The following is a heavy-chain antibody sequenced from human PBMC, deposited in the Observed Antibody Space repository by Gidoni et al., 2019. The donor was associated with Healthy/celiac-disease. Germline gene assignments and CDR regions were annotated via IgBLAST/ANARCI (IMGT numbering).Heavy chain of an antibody. Sequence: QLQLQESGPGLVKPSETLSLTCTVSGGSISSSSYYWGWIRQPPGKGLEWIGSIYYSGSTYYNPSLKSRVTISVDTSKNQFSLKLSSVTAADTAVYYCASQIYYYGSRDGMDVWGQGTTVTVSS. CDR2: IYYSGST. CDR1: GGSISSSSYY. CDR3: ASQIYYYGSRDGMDV. J-gene: IGHJ6*02. V-gene: IGHV4-39*01. D-gene: IGHD3-10*01.